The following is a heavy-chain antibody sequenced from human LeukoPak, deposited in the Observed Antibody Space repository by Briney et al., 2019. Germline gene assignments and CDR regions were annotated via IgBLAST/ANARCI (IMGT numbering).Heavy chain of an antibody. J-gene: IGHJ4*02. CDR3: ARPRSGTYSYFDY. Sequence: PSETLSLTCTVSGGSISISSDYWGWIRQPPGKGLEWIGDIYYTGTTYYNPSLNSRVTISVDTSKNQFSLKLSSVTAADTAVYYCARPRSGTYSYFDYWGQGTLVTVSS. CDR1: GGSISISSDY. V-gene: IGHV4-39*01. D-gene: IGHD3-10*01. CDR2: IYYTGTT.